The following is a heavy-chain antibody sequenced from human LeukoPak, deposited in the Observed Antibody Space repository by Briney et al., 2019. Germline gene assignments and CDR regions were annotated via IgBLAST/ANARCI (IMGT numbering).Heavy chain of an antibody. V-gene: IGHV1-18*01. CDR2: ISAYNGNT. J-gene: IGHJ4*02. Sequence: GASVKVSCKASGYTFTSYGISWVRRAPGQGLEWMGWISAYNGNTNYAQKLQGRVTMTTDTSTSTAYMELRSLRSDDTAVYYCARDVYSIAAAGTFDYWGQGTLVTVSS. CDR1: GYTFTSYG. CDR3: ARDVYSIAAAGTFDY. D-gene: IGHD6-13*01.